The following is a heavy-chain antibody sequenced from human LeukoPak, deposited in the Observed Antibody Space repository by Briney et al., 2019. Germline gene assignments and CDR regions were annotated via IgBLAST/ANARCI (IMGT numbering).Heavy chain of an antibody. Sequence: SETLSLTCTVSGGSISSGSYYWSWIRQPAGQGLEWIGRIYTSGSTNYNPSLKSRVTISVDTSKNQFSLKLSSVTAADTAVYYCAREVSEQPRYYYYYYMDVWGKGTTVTVSS. D-gene: IGHD1-14*01. V-gene: IGHV4-61*02. J-gene: IGHJ6*03. CDR1: GGSISSGSYY. CDR2: IYTSGST. CDR3: AREVSEQPRYYYYYYMDV.